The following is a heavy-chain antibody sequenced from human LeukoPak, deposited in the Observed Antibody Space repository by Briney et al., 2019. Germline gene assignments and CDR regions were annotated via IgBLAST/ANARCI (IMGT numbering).Heavy chain of an antibody. CDR2: INPNSGGT. D-gene: IGHD4-23*01. V-gene: IGHV1-2*06. CDR3: AREKYDGKSWDS. CDR1: GYTFTGYH. Sequence: ASVKVSCKASGYTFTGYHMHWVRQAPGQGLEWMGRINPNSGGTNYAQNFQGRVTMTGDTSISTAYMELTRLRSDDTAVYYCAREKYDGKSWDSWGQGTLVTVSS. J-gene: IGHJ4*02.